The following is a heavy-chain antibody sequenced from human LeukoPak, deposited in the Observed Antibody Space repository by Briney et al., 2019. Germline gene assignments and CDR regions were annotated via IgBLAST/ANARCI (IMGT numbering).Heavy chain of an antibody. J-gene: IGHJ6*02. V-gene: IGHV3-73*01. CDR2: IRSKANSYAT. CDR3: TRHTPSRYSSSHYYYGMDV. Sequence: GGSLKLSCAASGFTFSGSAMHWVCQASGKGLEWVGRIRSKANSYATAYAASVKGRFTISRDDSKNTAYLQMNSLKTEDTAVYYCTRHTPSRYSSSHYYYGMDVWGQGTTVTVSS. CDR1: GFTFSGSA. D-gene: IGHD6-6*01.